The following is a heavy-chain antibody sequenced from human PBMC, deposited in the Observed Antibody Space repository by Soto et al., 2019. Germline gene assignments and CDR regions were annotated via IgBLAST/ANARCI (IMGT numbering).Heavy chain of an antibody. V-gene: IGHV1-18*01. CDR3: PRVDIVATTPYYYYCMDF. J-gene: IGHJ6*02. CDR1: GYTFTSYG. Sequence: QVQLVQSGAEVKKPGASVKVSCKASGYTFTSYGISWVRQAPGQGLEWMGWISAYNGNTNYAQKLQGRVTMPTDTSTSPAYMELRSLSSHDTAVYYCPRVDIVATTPYYYYCMDFWGQGTPVTVSS. CDR2: ISAYNGNT. D-gene: IGHD5-12*01.